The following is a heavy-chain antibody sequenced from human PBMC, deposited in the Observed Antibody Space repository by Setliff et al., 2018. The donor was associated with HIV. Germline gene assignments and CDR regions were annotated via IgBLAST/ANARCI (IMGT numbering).Heavy chain of an antibody. J-gene: IGHJ1*01. CDR3: ARARRAGSGPKYFQH. D-gene: IGHD2-15*01. Sequence: SETLSLTCTVSGGPISSYYWSWIRQSPGGGLEWIGFIFSSGSTKYNPSLQSRVTMSIDTSKNQFSLRLTSVTAADTAVYYCARARRAGSGPKYFQHWGQGTLVTVSS. V-gene: IGHV4-59*12. CDR1: GGPISSYY. CDR2: IFSSGST.